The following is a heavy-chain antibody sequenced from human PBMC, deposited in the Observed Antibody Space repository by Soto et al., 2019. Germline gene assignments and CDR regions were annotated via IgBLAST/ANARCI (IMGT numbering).Heavy chain of an antibody. Sequence: GGSLRLSCAASGFTFSSHWMHWVRQGPGKGLVWVGRIGMKSNNFATAYAASVKGRFSISRDDSANMAYLQMNSLKTEDTAVYYFSSKDCSGDACLHPIWGEGTRVTV. D-gene: IGHD2-15*01. CDR1: GFTFSSHW. J-gene: IGHJ4*02. V-gene: IGHV3-73*01. CDR3: SSKDCSGDACLHPI. CDR2: IGMKSNNFAT.